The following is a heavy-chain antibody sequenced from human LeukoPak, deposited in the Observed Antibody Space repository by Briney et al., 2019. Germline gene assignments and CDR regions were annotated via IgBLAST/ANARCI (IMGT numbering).Heavy chain of an antibody. CDR3: AKDTGSPADAITMEDNAFDI. J-gene: IGHJ3*02. D-gene: IGHD3-3*01. CDR2: INWNSGII. V-gene: IGHV3-9*01. CDR1: GFTFDDYA. Sequence: GGSLRLSCAASGFTFDDYAMHWVRQAPGKGLEWVSGINWNSGIIGYADSVKGRFTISRDNAKNSLDLQMESLRAEDTAVYYCAKDTGSPADAITMEDNAFDIWGQGTMVTVSS.